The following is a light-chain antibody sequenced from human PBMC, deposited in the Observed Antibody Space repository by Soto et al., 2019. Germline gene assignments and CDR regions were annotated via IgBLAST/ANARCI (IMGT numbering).Light chain of an antibody. J-gene: IGLJ2*01. Sequence: QSALTQPPSASGSPGQSVTISCTGSSSDVGGHNHVSWYQQHPGKAPKLMIYEVSKRPSGVPGRFSGSKFVNTASLTVTGLQAEDEADYYCSSYAGNMNLIFGGGTKLTVL. CDR1: SSDVGGHNH. CDR3: SSYAGNMNLI. CDR2: EVS. V-gene: IGLV2-8*01.